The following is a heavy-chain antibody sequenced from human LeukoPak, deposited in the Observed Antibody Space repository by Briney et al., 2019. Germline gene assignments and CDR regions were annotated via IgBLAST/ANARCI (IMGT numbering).Heavy chain of an antibody. CDR1: GYTFTGYY. CDR2: INPNSGGT. J-gene: IGHJ5*02. Sequence: ASVTVSFKASGYTFTGYYMHWVRQAPGQGLEWMGWINPNSGGTNHAQKFQGRVTMTRDTSISTAYMELSRLRSDDTAVYYCAREVEGDWFDPWGQGTLVTVSS. D-gene: IGHD1-1*01. V-gene: IGHV1-2*02. CDR3: AREVEGDWFDP.